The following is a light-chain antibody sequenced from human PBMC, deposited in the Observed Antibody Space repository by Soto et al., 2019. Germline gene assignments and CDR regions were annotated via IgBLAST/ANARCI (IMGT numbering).Light chain of an antibody. Sequence: QSVLTQPASVSGSPGQSITISCTVSYSDVDGYDYVSWYQQHPGKAPKLIIFEVSNRPSGVSYRFSGSKSATMASLPISGLQAEDEADYYCSSYSRSSTYVFGTGTKVTVL. CDR3: SSYSRSSTYV. J-gene: IGLJ1*01. CDR2: EVS. CDR1: YSDVDGYDY. V-gene: IGLV2-14*01.